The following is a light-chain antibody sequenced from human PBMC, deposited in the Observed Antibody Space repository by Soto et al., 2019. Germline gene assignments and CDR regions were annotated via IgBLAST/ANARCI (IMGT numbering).Light chain of an antibody. CDR1: SSNIGAGYP. V-gene: IGLV1-40*01. Sequence: QSFLTQPPSVSGAPGQRITISCAGSSSNIGAGYPIHWYQQLPGTAPRLLIFGNTIRPSGVPARFSGSRSGLAITGLQAEDEADYYCQSYDSSLSAYVFGAGTKVTVL. CDR3: QSYDSSLSAYV. J-gene: IGLJ1*01. CDR2: GNT.